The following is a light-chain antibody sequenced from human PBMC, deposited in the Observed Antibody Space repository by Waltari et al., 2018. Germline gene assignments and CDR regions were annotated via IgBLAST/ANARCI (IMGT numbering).Light chain of an antibody. CDR2: DAS. V-gene: IGKV3-11*01. J-gene: IGKJ3*01. Sequence: EIVLTQSPATLSLSPGERATLSCRASQSVSSYLSWSQQKPGQAPRLLIYDASNRAAGIPARFSGSGSGTDFTLTISSLEPEDFAVYYCQQRSNWGFTFGPGTKVDIK. CDR1: QSVSSY. CDR3: QQRSNWGFT.